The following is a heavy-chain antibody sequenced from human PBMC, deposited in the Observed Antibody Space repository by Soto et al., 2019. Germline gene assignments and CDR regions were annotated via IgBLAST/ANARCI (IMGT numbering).Heavy chain of an antibody. J-gene: IGHJ4*02. CDR3: AGSLGYCTNGVCPPHDY. V-gene: IGHV1-3*01. CDR1: GYTFTSYA. CDR2: INAGNGNT. D-gene: IGHD2-8*01. Sequence: ASVKVSGKASGYTFTSYAMHWVRQAPGQRLEWMGWINAGNGNTKYSQKFQGRVTITRDTSASTAYMELSSLRSEDTAVYYCAGSLGYCTNGVCPPHDYWGQGTLVTVSS.